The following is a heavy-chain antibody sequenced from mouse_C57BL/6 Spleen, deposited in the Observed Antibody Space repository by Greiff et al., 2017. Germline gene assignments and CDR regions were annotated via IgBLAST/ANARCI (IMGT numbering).Heavy chain of an antibody. Sequence: VQLQQSGAELARPGASVKMSCKASGYTFTSYTMHWVKQRPGQGLEWIGYINPSSGYTKYNQKFKDKATLTADKSSSTAYMQLSSLTSEDSAVYYCARLDGYYWYIDVWGTGTTVTVSS. CDR3: ARLDGYYWYIDV. CDR2: INPSSGYT. CDR1: GYTFTSYT. V-gene: IGHV1-4*01. D-gene: IGHD2-3*01. J-gene: IGHJ1*03.